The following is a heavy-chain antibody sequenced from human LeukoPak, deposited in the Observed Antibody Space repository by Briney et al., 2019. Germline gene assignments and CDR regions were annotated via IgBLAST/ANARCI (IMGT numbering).Heavy chain of an antibody. V-gene: IGHV4-39*01. Sequence: PSETLSLTCTVSGGSISSSSYYWGWIRQPPGEGLEWIGSIYYSGSTYYSPSLKSRVTISVDTSKNQFSLKLSSVTAADTAVYYCARLGQWLVHNYFDYWGQGTLVTVSS. CDR1: GGSISSSSYY. CDR2: IYYSGST. D-gene: IGHD6-19*01. J-gene: IGHJ4*02. CDR3: ARLGQWLVHNYFDY.